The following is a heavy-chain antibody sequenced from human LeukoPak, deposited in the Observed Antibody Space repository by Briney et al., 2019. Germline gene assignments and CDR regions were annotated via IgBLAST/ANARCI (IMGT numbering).Heavy chain of an antibody. Sequence: PSETLSLTCTVSGGSISSSSYYWGWIRQPPGKGLEWIGSIYYSGSIYYNPSLKSRVTISVDTSKNQFSLKLSSVTAADTAVYYCARRLMVRGVISYWGQGTLVTVSS. CDR3: ARRLMVRGVISY. CDR2: IYYSGSI. CDR1: GGSISSSSYY. D-gene: IGHD3-10*01. J-gene: IGHJ4*02. V-gene: IGHV4-39*01.